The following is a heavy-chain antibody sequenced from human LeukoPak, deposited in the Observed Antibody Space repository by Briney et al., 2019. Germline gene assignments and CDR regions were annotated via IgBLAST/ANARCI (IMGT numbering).Heavy chain of an antibody. V-gene: IGHV4-59*01. CDR3: ARDRGAGTFMYFDY. J-gene: IGHJ4*02. Sequence: SETLSLTCTVSGGSISSYYGSWIRQPPGKGLEWIGYIYYSGSTNYNPSLKSRVTISVDTSKNQFSLKLSSVTAADTAVYYCARDRGAGTFMYFDYWGQGTLVTVSS. CDR1: GGSISSYY. CDR2: IYYSGST. D-gene: IGHD6-13*01.